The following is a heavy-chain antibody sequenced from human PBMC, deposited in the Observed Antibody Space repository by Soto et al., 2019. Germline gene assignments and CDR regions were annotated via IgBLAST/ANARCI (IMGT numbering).Heavy chain of an antibody. CDR1: GFTFSSYA. D-gene: IGHD3-16*01. J-gene: IGHJ4*02. CDR3: AKDRNPYDYIWGSFLDY. V-gene: IGHV3-23*01. CDR2: ISGSGGST. Sequence: GGSLRLSCAASGFTFSSYAMSWVRQAPGKGLEWVSAISGSGGSTYYADSVKGRFTISRDNSKNTLYLQMNSLRAEDTAVYYCAKDRNPYDYIWGSFLDYWGQGTLVTVSS.